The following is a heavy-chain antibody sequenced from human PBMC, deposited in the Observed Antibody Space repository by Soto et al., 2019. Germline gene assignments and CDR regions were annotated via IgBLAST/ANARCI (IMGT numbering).Heavy chain of an antibody. J-gene: IGHJ6*02. CDR3: ARVSRFGESQRGYYYYYGMDV. D-gene: IGHD3-10*01. CDR2: IIPIFGTA. V-gene: IGHV1-69*13. Sequence: SVKVSCKASGGTFSSYAISWVRQAPGQGLEWMGGIIPIFGTANYAQKFQGRVTITADESTSTAYMELSSLRSEDTAVYYCARVSRFGESQRGYYYYYGMDVWGQGTTVTVSS. CDR1: GGTFSSYA.